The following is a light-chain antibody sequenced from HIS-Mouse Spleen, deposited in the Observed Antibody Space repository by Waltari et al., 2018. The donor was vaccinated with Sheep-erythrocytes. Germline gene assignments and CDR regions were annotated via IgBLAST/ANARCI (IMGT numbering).Light chain of an antibody. CDR3: QAWDSSTYV. CDR1: KLGDKY. V-gene: IGLV3-1*01. CDR2: QDS. Sequence: SYELTQPPSVSVSPGQTASITCSGDKLGDKYACWYQQKPGQSPVLVIYQDSKRPSGIPERFSGSNSGNTATLTISGTQAMDEADYYCQAWDSSTYVFGTGPRS. J-gene: IGLJ1*01.